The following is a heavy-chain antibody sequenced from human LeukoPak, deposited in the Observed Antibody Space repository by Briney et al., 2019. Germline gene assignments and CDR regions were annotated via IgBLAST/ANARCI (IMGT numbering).Heavy chain of an antibody. Sequence: PGGSLRLSCAASGLTISSYSMNWVRQAPGKGLQWVSYISSSSSTIYYADSVKGRFTISRDNAKNSLYLQMNSLRAEDTAVYYCAKVEGELRGSYYFDYWGQGTLVTVSS. J-gene: IGHJ4*02. CDR3: AKVEGELRGSYYFDY. CDR2: ISSSSSTI. D-gene: IGHD1-26*01. CDR1: GLTISSYS. V-gene: IGHV3-48*01.